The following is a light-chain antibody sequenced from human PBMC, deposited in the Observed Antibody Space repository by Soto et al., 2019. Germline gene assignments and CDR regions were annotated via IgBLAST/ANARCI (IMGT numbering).Light chain of an antibody. CDR2: GAF. CDR1: QSVNNYY. J-gene: IGKJ1*01. V-gene: IGKV3-20*01. CDR3: LKYDLSVWT. Sequence: EIVLTQSPDTLSLSPGEGATLSCRASQSVNNYYLAWYQQRPGQAPRLLIHGAFSRATGIPDRFRGRGSGTDFTLTISRLEPEDFAVYYCLKYDLSVWTFGQGTRVEI.